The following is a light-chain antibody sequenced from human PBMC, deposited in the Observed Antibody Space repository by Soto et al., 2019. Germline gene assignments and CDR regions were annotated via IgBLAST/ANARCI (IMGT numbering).Light chain of an antibody. Sequence: QSVLTQPASVSGSPGQSITISCTGTSSDVGGYNYVSWYQQHPGKAPKLMIYDVSNRPSGVSNRFSGSKSGNTASLTISGLQAEDEADHYCSSYTSSSTLRVFGGGTKLTVL. CDR3: SSYTSSSTLRV. V-gene: IGLV2-14*01. CDR2: DVS. J-gene: IGLJ2*01. CDR1: SSDVGGYNY.